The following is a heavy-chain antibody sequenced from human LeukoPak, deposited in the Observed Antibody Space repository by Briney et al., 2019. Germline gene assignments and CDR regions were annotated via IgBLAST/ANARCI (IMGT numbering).Heavy chain of an antibody. V-gene: IGHV3-7*01. CDR1: GFSFSSYW. Sequence: GGSLRLSCAASGFSFSSYWMSWVRQAPGKGLEWVANINQDGSEKYYVDSVKGRFTISRDNAKNSLYLQMNSLRAEDTAVYYCPRTVTTFWGYHMDVWGKGTTVIVSS. CDR2: INQDGSEK. CDR3: PRTVTTFWGYHMDV. J-gene: IGHJ6*03. D-gene: IGHD1-7*01.